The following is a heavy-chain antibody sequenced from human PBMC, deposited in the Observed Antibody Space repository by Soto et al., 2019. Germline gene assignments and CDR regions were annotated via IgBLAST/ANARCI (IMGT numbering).Heavy chain of an antibody. CDR2: IWYDGSNK. J-gene: IGHJ4*02. Sequence: PGGSLRLSCAASGFTFSSYGMHWVRQAPGKGLEWVAVIWYDGSNKYYADSVKGRFTISRDNSKNTLYLQMNSLRAEDTAVYYCARDSSSGSYCDYWGQGTLVTVSS. V-gene: IGHV3-33*01. CDR1: GFTFSSYG. CDR3: ARDSSSGSYCDY. D-gene: IGHD1-26*01.